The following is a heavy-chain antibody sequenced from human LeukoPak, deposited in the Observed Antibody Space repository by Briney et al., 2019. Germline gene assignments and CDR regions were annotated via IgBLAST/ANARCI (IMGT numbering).Heavy chain of an antibody. CDR1: GGTFSSYT. Sequence: SVKVSCTASGGTFSSYTISWVRQAPGQGLEWMGRIIPILGIANYAHTFQGRVTITTDKSTSTAYMELSSLRSEDTAVYYCARSLGGVPVASTGYYYGMDVWGQGTTVSVSS. V-gene: IGHV1-69*02. CDR2: IIPILGIA. D-gene: IGHD2-2*01. J-gene: IGHJ6*01. CDR3: ARSLGGVPVASTGYYYGMDV.